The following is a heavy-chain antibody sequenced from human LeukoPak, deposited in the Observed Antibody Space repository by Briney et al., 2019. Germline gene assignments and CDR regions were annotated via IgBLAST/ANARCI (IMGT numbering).Heavy chain of an antibody. D-gene: IGHD3-10*01. Sequence: SETLSLTCAVSGGSISSSNWWSWIRQPPGKGLEWIGNIFYSGGTYYSPSLRSRVTISLDTSRNQFSLKLNSVTAADTAVYYCAKSNGYGLVDIWGQGTMVTVSS. J-gene: IGHJ3*02. CDR2: IFYSGGT. CDR1: GGSISSSNW. V-gene: IGHV4-4*02. CDR3: AKSNGYGLVDI.